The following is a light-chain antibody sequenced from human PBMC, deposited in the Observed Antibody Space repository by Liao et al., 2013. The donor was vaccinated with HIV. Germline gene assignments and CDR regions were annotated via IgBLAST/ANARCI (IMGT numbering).Light chain of an antibody. J-gene: IGLJ1*01. CDR3: QLWDRSSAHPCV. Sequence: SYVLTQPPSLSVAPGETARITCGGNSIGSKSVHWYQQRPGQAPVVVMRYDNSRPSGISDRFSGSTSENTATLTISRAEAGDEADYYCQLWDRSSAHPCVFGPGTKVTVL. V-gene: IGLV3-21*04. CDR1: SIGSKS. CDR2: YDN.